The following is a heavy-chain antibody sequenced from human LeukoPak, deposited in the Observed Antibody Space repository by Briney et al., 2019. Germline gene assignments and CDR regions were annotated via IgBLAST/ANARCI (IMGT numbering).Heavy chain of an antibody. CDR2: ISSSGSPI. D-gene: IGHD6-13*01. CDR1: GFTFSNYY. J-gene: IGHJ4*02. V-gene: IGHV3-11*04. Sequence: NPGGSLRLSCAASGFTFSNYYMNWIRQAPGKGLEWVSYISSSGSPIYYADSVKGRFTISRDNAENSLYLQMNSLRAEDTAVYYCVRAGSAWYTPDYWGQGALVTVSS. CDR3: VRAGSAWYTPDY.